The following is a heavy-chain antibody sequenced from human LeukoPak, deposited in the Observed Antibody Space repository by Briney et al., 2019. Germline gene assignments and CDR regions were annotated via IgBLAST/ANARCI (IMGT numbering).Heavy chain of an antibody. CDR2: SNSDGSST. CDR1: AFIFSSYW. D-gene: IGHD3-3*01. Sequence: GGSLIRFCSAAAFIFSSYWTHWVRQAPGKGLVWVSRSNSDGSSTSYADSVKGRFTISRDNAKNTLYLQMNSLRAEDTAVYYCASGAYDFWSGYPRRDYYMDVWGKGTTVTVSS. CDR3: ASGAYDFWSGYPRRDYYMDV. J-gene: IGHJ6*03. V-gene: IGHV3-74*01.